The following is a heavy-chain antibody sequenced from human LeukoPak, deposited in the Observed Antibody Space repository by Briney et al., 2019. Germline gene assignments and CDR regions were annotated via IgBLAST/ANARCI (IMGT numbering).Heavy chain of an antibody. CDR1: GYTFTSYG. Sequence: SVKVSCKASGYTFTSYGISWVRQAPGQGLEWMGGIIPIFGTANYAQKFQGRVTITTDESTSTAYMELSSLRSEDTAVYYCASTPSYGSGSYYPHWGQGTLVTVSS. V-gene: IGHV1-69*05. D-gene: IGHD3-10*01. J-gene: IGHJ4*02. CDR3: ASTPSYGSGSYYPH. CDR2: IIPIFGTA.